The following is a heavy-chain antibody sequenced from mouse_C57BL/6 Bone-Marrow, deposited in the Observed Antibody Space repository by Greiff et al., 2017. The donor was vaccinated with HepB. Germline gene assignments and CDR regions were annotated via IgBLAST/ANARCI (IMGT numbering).Heavy chain of an antibody. CDR1: GYTFTDYY. CDR2: INPNNGGT. CDR3: ARPFITTVVVHWYFDV. J-gene: IGHJ1*03. D-gene: IGHD1-1*01. V-gene: IGHV1-26*01. Sequence: EVQLQQSGPELVKPGASVKISCKASGYTFTDYYMNWVKQSHGKSLEWIGDINPNNGGTSYNQKFKGKATLTVDKSSSTAYMELRSLTSEDSAVYYCARPFITTVVVHWYFDVWGTGTTVTVSS.